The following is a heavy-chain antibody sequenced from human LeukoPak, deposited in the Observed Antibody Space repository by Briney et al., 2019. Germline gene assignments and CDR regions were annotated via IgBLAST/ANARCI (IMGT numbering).Heavy chain of an antibody. V-gene: IGHV1-2*02. CDR1: GYTFTGYY. CDR3: ARHRSAITGSDAFDI. D-gene: IGHD1-20*01. J-gene: IGHJ3*02. Sequence: GASVKVSFTASGYTFTGYYMHWVRQAPGQGLEWMGWINPNSGGTNYAQKFQGRVTMTRDTSISTAYMELSRLRSDDTAVYYCARHRSAITGSDAFDIWGQGTMVTVSS. CDR2: INPNSGGT.